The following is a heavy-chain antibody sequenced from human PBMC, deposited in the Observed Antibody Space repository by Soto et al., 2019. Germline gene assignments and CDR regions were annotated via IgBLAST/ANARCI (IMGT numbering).Heavy chain of an antibody. D-gene: IGHD3-3*01. CDR3: ARARITIFGVVPPDGMDV. CDR2: INPNSGGT. Sequence: ASVKVSCKASGYTFIGYYMHWVRQAPGQGLEWMGWINPNSGGTNYAQKFQGWVTMTRDTSISTAYMELSRLRSDDTAVYYCARARITIFGVVPPDGMDVWGQGTTVTVSS. CDR1: GYTFIGYY. J-gene: IGHJ6*02. V-gene: IGHV1-2*04.